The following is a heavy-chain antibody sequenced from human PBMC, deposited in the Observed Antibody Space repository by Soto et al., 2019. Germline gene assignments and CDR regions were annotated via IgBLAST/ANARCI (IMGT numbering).Heavy chain of an antibody. CDR3: ARQRGNIFDAFDI. D-gene: IGHD3-9*01. CDR2: IYSGGST. Sequence: GSLRLSCAASGFTVSSNYMSWVRQAPGKGLEWVSVIYSGGSTYYADSVKGRFTISRHNSKNTLYLQMNSLRAEDTAVYYCARQRGNIFDAFDIWGQGTMVTVSS. CDR1: GFTVSSNY. J-gene: IGHJ3*02. V-gene: IGHV3-53*04.